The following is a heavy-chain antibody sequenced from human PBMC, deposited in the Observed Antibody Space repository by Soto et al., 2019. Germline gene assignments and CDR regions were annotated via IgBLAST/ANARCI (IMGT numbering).Heavy chain of an antibody. J-gene: IGHJ4*02. CDR3: AKDPIVVVVAATPPYYFDY. CDR1: GFTFSSYA. D-gene: IGHD2-15*01. Sequence: GGSLRLSCSASGFTFSSYAMHWVRQAPGKGLEYVSAISGSGGSTYYADSVKGRFTISRDNSKNTLYLQMNSLRAEDTAVYYCAKDPIVVVVAATPPYYFDYWGQGTLVTVSS. V-gene: IGHV3-64*04. CDR2: ISGSGGST.